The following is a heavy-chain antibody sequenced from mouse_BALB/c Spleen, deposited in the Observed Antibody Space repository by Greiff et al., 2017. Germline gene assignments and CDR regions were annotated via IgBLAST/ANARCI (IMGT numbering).Heavy chain of an antibody. V-gene: IGHV5-6-3*01. D-gene: IGHD2-14*01. J-gene: IGHJ2*01. Sequence: EVKLVESGGGLVQPGGSLKLSCAASGFTFSSYGMSWVRQTPDKRLELVATINSNGGSTYYPDGVKGRFTISRDNAKNTLYLQMSSLKSEDTAMYYCARDRYDPFDYWGQGTTLTVSS. CDR2: INSNGGST. CDR1: GFTFSSYG. CDR3: ARDRYDPFDY.